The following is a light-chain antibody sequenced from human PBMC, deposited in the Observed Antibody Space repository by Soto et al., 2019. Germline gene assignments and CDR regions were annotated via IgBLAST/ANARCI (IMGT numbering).Light chain of an antibody. CDR2: DVS. CDR3: CSYAGSYTFDV. Sequence: QSALTQPRSVSGSPGQSVTISCTGTSSDVGGYNYVSWYQQHPGKDPKLMIYDVSKRPSGVPDRFSGSKSGNTASLTISGLQAEDEADYYCCSYAGSYTFDVFGTGTKVTVL. J-gene: IGLJ1*01. V-gene: IGLV2-11*01. CDR1: SSDVGGYNY.